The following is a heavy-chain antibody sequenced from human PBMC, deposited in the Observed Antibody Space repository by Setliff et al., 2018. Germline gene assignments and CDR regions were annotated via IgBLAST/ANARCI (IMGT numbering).Heavy chain of an antibody. CDR1: GGSISSTSYY. CDR3: AGVYGENDLPDI. V-gene: IGHV4-39*07. CDR2: IYYRGST. J-gene: IGHJ3*02. D-gene: IGHD4-17*01. Sequence: SETLSLTCTVSGGSISSTSYYWAWIRQPPGKGLEWTGSIYYRGSTFIYPSLRSRVTISADTSKNQFSLKLTSVTAADTAMYYWAGVYGENDLPDIWGQGTMVTVSS.